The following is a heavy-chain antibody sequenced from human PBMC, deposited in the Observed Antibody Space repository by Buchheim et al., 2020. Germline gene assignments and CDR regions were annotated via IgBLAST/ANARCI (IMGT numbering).Heavy chain of an antibody. Sequence: QVQLQESGPGLVKPSQTLSLTCSVSGASISSAVYYWSWVRQHPEKGLEWIGYIYYSESTHYNPSLKSRVTISVDTSKNQFSLKLSSVTAADTAVYYCARAIDPYHFEYWGQGTL. CDR3: ARAIDPYHFEY. CDR2: IYYSEST. J-gene: IGHJ4*02. V-gene: IGHV4-31*03. D-gene: IGHD2-2*01. CDR1: GASISSAVYY.